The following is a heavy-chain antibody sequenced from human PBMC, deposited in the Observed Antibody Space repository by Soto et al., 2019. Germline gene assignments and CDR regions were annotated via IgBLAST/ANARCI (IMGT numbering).Heavy chain of an antibody. V-gene: IGHV4-30-4*01. CDR3: DRGVTVFVLVSRFWLDA. J-gene: IGHJ5*02. CDR1: GASISTGDYY. D-gene: IGHD3-3*01. Sequence: QVLLQESGPGLVRPTETLYLSCPVSGASISTGDYYWSWVRQPPGKGLEWIGDIYYSGFTYYNPSLKRRVNFSMDTSQNQFSLKRPSVIAAVTAVYFCDRGVTVFVLVSRFWLDAWGQGTLVTVSS. CDR2: IYYSGFT.